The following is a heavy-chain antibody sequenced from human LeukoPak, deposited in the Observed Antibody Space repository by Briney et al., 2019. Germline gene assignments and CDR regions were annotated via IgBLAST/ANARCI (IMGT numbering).Heavy chain of an antibody. V-gene: IGHV3-66*01. CDR1: EFSVGRNY. J-gene: IGHJ6*03. D-gene: IGHD3-3*01. Sequence: QTGGSLRLSCAASEFSVGRNYMTWVGQAPGKGLEWVSLIYSGGSTYYADSVKGRFTISRDNSKNTLYLQMNSLRAEDTAVYYCAREAYDDFWSGSWRYYYYMDVWGKGTTVTVSS. CDR3: AREAYDDFWSGSWRYYYYMDV. CDR2: IYSGGST.